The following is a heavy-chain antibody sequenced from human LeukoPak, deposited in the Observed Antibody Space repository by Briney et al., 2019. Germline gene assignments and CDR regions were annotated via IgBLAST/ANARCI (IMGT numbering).Heavy chain of an antibody. CDR2: ISYDGSNK. CDR3: AKDMAPPLADVLRYFDWLMY. V-gene: IGHV3-30*18. CDR1: GFTFSSYG. D-gene: IGHD3-9*01. J-gene: IGHJ4*02. Sequence: GSLRLSCAASGFTFSSYGMHWVRQAPGKGLEWVAVISYDGSNKYYADSVKGRFTISRDNSKNTLYLQMNSLRAEDTAVYYCAKDMAPPLADVLRYFDWLMYWGQGTLVTVSS.